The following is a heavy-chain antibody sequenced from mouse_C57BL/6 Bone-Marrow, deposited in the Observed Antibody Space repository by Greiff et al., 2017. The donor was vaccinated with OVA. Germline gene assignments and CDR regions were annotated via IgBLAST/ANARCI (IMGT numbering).Heavy chain of an antibody. CDR2: FHPYNDDT. V-gene: IGHV1-47*01. Sequence: ESGAELVKPGASVKMSCKASGYTFTTYPIEWMKQNHGKSLEWIGNFHPYNDDTKYNEKFKGKATLTVEKSSSTVYLELSRLTSDDSAVYYCARGEDSSGRFAYWGQGTLVTVSA. D-gene: IGHD3-2*02. J-gene: IGHJ3*01. CDR3: ARGEDSSGRFAY. CDR1: GYTFTTYP.